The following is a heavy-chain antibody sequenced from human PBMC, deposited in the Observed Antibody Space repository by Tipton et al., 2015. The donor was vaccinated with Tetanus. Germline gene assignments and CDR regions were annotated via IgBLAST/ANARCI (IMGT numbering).Heavy chain of an antibody. V-gene: IGHV3-30*03. J-gene: IGHJ4*02. Sequence: LRLSCVASGYNFRNNGMHWVRQAPGKGLEWVAVISNDASHIYYADSVRGRFTMSRENNKNTVHLQMNSLRPDDTAVYYCARDRHSYESSGYYLFDSWGQGTLVTVSA. CDR1: GYNFRNNG. CDR2: ISNDASHI. CDR3: ARDRHSYESSGYYLFDS. D-gene: IGHD3-22*01.